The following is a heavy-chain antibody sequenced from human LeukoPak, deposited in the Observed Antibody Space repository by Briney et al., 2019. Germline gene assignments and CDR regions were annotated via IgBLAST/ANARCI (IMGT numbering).Heavy chain of an antibody. J-gene: IGHJ3*02. Sequence: PSETLSLTCTVSGGSISSYYWSWIRQPPGKGLKWIGYIYYSGSTNYNPSLKSRVTISVDTSKNQFSLKLSSVTAADTAVYYCARDPANYYDSSGYYFDAFDIWGQGTMVTVSS. CDR3: ARDPANYYDSSGYYFDAFDI. D-gene: IGHD3-22*01. CDR2: IYYSGST. CDR1: GGSISSYY. V-gene: IGHV4-59*01.